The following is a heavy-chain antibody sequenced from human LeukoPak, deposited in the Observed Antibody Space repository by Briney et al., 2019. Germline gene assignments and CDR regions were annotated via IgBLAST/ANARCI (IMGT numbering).Heavy chain of an antibody. V-gene: IGHV3-21*01. Sequence: GGSLRLSCAASGFTFSTYWLTWVRQAPGKGLEWLSCISSSSTYIYYADSAKGRFTISRDNAKSSVYLQMSSLRAEDTAVYYCARVRVIGRTSYGMDVWGQGTTVTVSS. CDR1: GFTFSTYW. D-gene: IGHD2-21*01. CDR2: ISSSSTYI. J-gene: IGHJ6*02. CDR3: ARVRVIGRTSYGMDV.